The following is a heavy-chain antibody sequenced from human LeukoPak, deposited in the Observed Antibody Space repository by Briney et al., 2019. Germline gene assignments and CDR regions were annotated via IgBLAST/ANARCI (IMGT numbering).Heavy chain of an antibody. V-gene: IGHV4-34*01. CDR2: IDQGGST. Sequence: SETLSLTCAVYGGSFSDYYWSWIRHPPGKGREWIGEIDQGGSTNYNPPRKSRVPISEETSKKQFFLKLTSVNAADTAVYYRTRRGLYGYVWGSRSYYFDYWGQGTLVTVSS. J-gene: IGHJ4*02. D-gene: IGHD3-16*01. CDR3: TRRGLYGYVWGSRSYYFDY. CDR1: GGSFSDYY.